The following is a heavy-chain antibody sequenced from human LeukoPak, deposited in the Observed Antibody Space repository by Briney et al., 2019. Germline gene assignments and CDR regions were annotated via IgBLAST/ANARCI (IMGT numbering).Heavy chain of an antibody. V-gene: IGHV4-61*01. CDR3: ARSPSGYRFDS. D-gene: IGHD3-22*01. Sequence: SETLSLTCAVSGGSVNRGTFFWTWIRKPPGKGLEWIGYISNSGSTNYHPSLKSRVTISSDTSKTQFTLKLTSVTAADTAVYFCARSPSGYRFDSWGQGTLVAVSS. CDR2: ISNSGST. J-gene: IGHJ4*02. CDR1: GGSVNRGTFF.